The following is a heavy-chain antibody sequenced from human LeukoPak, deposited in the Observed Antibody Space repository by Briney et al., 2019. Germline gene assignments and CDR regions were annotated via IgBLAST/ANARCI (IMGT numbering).Heavy chain of an antibody. CDR2: ISAYNGKT. D-gene: IGHD6-19*01. Sequence: ASVEVSCKASGYTFTSYGISWVRQAPGQGLEWMGWISAYNGKTRYAQKFQDGVTMTTDTSTSTAYMELRSLRSDDTAVYYCARSRQQWLVPDYWGQGTLVTVSS. CDR1: GYTFTSYG. J-gene: IGHJ4*02. V-gene: IGHV1-18*01. CDR3: ARSRQQWLVPDY.